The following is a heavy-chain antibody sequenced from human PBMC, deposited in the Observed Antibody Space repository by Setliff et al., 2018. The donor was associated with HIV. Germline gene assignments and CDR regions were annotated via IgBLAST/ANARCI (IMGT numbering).Heavy chain of an antibody. CDR2: IYYSGST. CDR1: GGSISSSSYY. V-gene: IGHV4-39*01. J-gene: IGHJ6*03. Sequence: SETLSLTCTVSGGSISSSSYYWGWIRQPPGKGLEWIGSIYYSGSTYYNPSLKSRVTISVDTSKNQFSLKLSSVTAADTAVYYCARAIQPYYMGVWGKGTTVTVS. CDR3: ARAIQPYYMGV.